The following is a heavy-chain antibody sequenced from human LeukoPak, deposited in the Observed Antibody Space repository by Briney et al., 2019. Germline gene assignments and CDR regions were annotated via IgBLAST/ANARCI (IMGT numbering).Heavy chain of an antibody. V-gene: IGHV3-33*08. CDR1: GFTFSTYD. Sequence: PGGSLRLSCAASGFTFSTYDMNWVRQAPGKGLEWVAVIWYDGSKKYYADSVKGRFTISRDNSKNTLYLQMSSLRTEDTAVYYCARDYCTSTSCFDYWGQGTLVTVSS. CDR2: IWYDGSKK. D-gene: IGHD2-2*01. CDR3: ARDYCTSTSCFDY. J-gene: IGHJ4*02.